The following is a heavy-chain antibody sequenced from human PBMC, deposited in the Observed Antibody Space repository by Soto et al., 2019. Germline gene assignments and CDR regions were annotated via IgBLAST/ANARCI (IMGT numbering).Heavy chain of an antibody. CDR1: GFSFSGSD. D-gene: IGHD5-12*01. J-gene: IGHJ4*02. CDR2: VRSKANTYAT. Sequence: PGGSLRLSCAASGFSFSGSDMHWGRQASGKGLEWVGRVRSKANTYATSYAASVKGRFTISRDDSKNTVYLQMNSLKTEDSAVYYCTRQGPTDGYNWGFDSWGQGTRVTVSS. V-gene: IGHV3-73*01. CDR3: TRQGPTDGYNWGFDS.